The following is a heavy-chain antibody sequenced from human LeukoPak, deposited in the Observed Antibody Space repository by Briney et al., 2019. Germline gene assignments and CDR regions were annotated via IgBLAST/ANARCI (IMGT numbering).Heavy chain of an antibody. CDR1: GLTFSTYA. CDR2: ISGSGGRT. CDR3: AKGWDDDYFYYYMDV. V-gene: IGHV3-23*01. Sequence: PGGSLGLSCAASGLTFSTYAMSWVRQAPGKGLEWVSGISGSGGRTYYADSVNGRFTISRDNSKNTLYLQMNSLRAEDTAIYYCAKGWDDDYFYYYMDVWGKGTTVTVSS. J-gene: IGHJ6*03. D-gene: IGHD1-26*01.